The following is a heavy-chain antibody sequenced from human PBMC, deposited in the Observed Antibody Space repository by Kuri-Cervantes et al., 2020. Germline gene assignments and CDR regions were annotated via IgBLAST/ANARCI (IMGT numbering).Heavy chain of an antibody. J-gene: IGHJ6*02. Sequence: SLKISCAASGFTFSSFAMHWVRQAPGKGLEWVAVISYDGSNKYYADSVKGRFTISRDNSKNTLYLQMNSLRAEDTAVYYCAKEHTVAVAGWNYYYGMDVWGQGTTVTVSS. D-gene: IGHD6-19*01. CDR1: GFTFSSFA. V-gene: IGHV3-30*04. CDR3: AKEHTVAVAGWNYYYGMDV. CDR2: ISYDGSNK.